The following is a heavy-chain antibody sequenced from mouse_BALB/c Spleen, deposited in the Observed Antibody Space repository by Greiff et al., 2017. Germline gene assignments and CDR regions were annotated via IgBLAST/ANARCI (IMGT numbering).Heavy chain of an antibody. Sequence: EVKVEESGPGLVKPSQSLSLTCTVTGYSITSDYAWNWIRQFPGNKLEWMGYISYSGSTSYNPSLKSRISITRDTSKNQFFLQLNSVTTEDTATYYCARDDYDYEDAMDYWGQGTSVTVSS. J-gene: IGHJ4*01. CDR2: ISYSGST. V-gene: IGHV3-2*02. D-gene: IGHD2-4*01. CDR3: ARDDYDYEDAMDY. CDR1: GYSITSDYA.